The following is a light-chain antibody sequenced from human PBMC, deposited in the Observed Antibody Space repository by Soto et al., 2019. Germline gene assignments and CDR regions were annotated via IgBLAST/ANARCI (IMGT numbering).Light chain of an antibody. CDR3: QQYNDWPRT. CDR2: DAA. Sequence: EIVMTQSPGTLSVSPGERATLSGRASQSVNSNLAWYQQKPGQSPRLLIYDAATRATDIPARFSGSGSGTKFTLTISSLQSEDFAVYYCQQYNDWPRTFGQGTKVEIK. V-gene: IGKV3-15*01. CDR1: QSVNSN. J-gene: IGKJ1*01.